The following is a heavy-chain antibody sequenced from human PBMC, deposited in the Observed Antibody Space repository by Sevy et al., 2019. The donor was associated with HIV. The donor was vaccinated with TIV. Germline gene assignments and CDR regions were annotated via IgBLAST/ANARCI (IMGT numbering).Heavy chain of an antibody. V-gene: IGHV1-2*02. CDR2: INPNSGGT. J-gene: IGHJ6*02. CDR1: GYTFTGYY. CDR3: ARERVATVYYYYYGMDV. Sequence: ASVKVSCKASGYTFTGYYMHWVRQAPGQGLEWMGWINPNSGGTNYAQKFQGRVTMTRDTSISTAYMELSRLRSDDTAVYYCARERVATVYYYYYGMDVWGQGTTVTVSS. D-gene: IGHD5-12*01.